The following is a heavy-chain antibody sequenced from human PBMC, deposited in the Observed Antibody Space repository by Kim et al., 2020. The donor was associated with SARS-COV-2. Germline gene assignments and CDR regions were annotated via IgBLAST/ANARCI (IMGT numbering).Heavy chain of an antibody. D-gene: IGHD3-10*01. V-gene: IGHV4-31*02. Sequence: SRVTISVDTSKNQFSLKLSSVTAADTAVYYCARVGDYYGSGISPYAFDIWGQGTMVTVSS. CDR3: ARVGDYYGSGISPYAFDI. J-gene: IGHJ3*02.